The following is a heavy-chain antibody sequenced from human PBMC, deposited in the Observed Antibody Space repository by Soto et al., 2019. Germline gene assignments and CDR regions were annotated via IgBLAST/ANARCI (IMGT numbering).Heavy chain of an antibody. Sequence: PGGSLRLSCAASGFTFSSYGMHWVRQAPGKGLEWVAVIWYDGSNKYYADSVKGRFTISRDNSKNTLYLQMNSLRAEDTAVYYCARDPAKYCSGGSCYFYTWYYYYGMDVWGQGTTVTVSS. J-gene: IGHJ6*02. D-gene: IGHD2-15*01. CDR1: GFTFSSYG. CDR3: ARDPAKYCSGGSCYFYTWYYYYGMDV. V-gene: IGHV3-33*01. CDR2: IWYDGSNK.